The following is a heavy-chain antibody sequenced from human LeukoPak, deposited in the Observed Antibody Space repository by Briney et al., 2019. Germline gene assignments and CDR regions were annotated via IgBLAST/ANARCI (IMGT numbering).Heavy chain of an antibody. CDR1: GGSISSSSYY. CDR2: IYYSGST. D-gene: IGHD4-23*01. CDR3: ARQYGGNGYYFDY. J-gene: IGHJ4*02. Sequence: SETLSLTCTVSGGSISSSSYYWGWIRQPPGKGLEWIGSIYYSGSTYYNPSPKSRVTISVDTSKNQFSLKLSSVTAADTAVYYCARQYGGNGYYFDYWGQGTLVTVSS. V-gene: IGHV4-39*01.